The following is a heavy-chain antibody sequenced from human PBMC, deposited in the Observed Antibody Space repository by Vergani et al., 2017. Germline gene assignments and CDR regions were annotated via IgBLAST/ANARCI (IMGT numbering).Heavy chain of an antibody. J-gene: IGHJ4*02. V-gene: IGHV4-39*01. Sequence: QLQLQESGPGLVKPSETLSLTCTVSGGSISSSSYYWGWIRQPPGKGLEWIGSIYYSGSTYYNPSLKSRVTISVDTSKNQFSLKLSSVTAADTAVYYCARLLRWTYYFDYWGQGTLVTVSS. CDR3: ARLLRWTYYFDY. D-gene: IGHD4-23*01. CDR2: IYYSGST. CDR1: GGSISSSSYY.